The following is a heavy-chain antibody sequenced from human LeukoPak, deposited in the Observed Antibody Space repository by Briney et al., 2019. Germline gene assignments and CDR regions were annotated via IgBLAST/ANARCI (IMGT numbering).Heavy chain of an antibody. CDR1: GYTFTSYG. V-gene: IGHV1-18*01. CDR2: ISAYNGNT. CDR3: ARDTYSTVTAMDV. D-gene: IGHD4-17*01. J-gene: IGHJ6*03. Sequence: ASVKVSCKASGYTFTSYGFSWVRQAPGQGLEWMGWISAYNGNTDYPQNLQGRVTLTTDTSTSTAYMELRSLRSDDTAVYYCARDTYSTVTAMDVWGKGTTVIVSS.